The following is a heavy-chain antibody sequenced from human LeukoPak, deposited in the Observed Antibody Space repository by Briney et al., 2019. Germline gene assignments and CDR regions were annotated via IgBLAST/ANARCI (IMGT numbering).Heavy chain of an antibody. CDR3: ARDNSVGDTAWWFDP. Sequence: RASVKVSCKASGYTFTSYYMHWVRQAPGQGLEWMGLINPSGSSTSYAQTFQGRLSLTRDMSTSTDYMELSSLRSEDTAVYYCARDNSVGDTAWWFDPWGQGTLVTVSS. J-gene: IGHJ5*02. CDR2: INPSGSST. CDR1: GYTFTSYY. V-gene: IGHV1-46*01. D-gene: IGHD1-26*01.